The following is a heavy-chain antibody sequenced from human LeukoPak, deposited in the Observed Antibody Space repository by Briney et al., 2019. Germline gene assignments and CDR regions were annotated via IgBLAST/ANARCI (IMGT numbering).Heavy chain of an antibody. J-gene: IGHJ4*02. Sequence: ASVKVSCKASGYTFTGYYMHWVRQAPGQGLEWMGWINPNSGGTNYARKFQGWVTMTRDTSISTAYMELSRLRSDDTAVYYCARGWVVPAASTSPDFDYWGQGTLVTVSS. CDR3: ARGWVVPAASTSPDFDY. V-gene: IGHV1-2*04. CDR1: GYTFTGYY. D-gene: IGHD2-2*01. CDR2: INPNSGGT.